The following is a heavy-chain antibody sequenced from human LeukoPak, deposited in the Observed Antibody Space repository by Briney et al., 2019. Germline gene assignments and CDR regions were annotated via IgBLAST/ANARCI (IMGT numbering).Heavy chain of an antibody. V-gene: IGHV3-21*01. CDR1: GFTFSSYS. J-gene: IGHJ3*02. D-gene: IGHD2-2*01. CDR2: ISSSSSYI. Sequence: GGSLRLSCAASGFTFSSYSMNWVRQAPGKGLEWVSSISSSSSYIYYADSVKGRFTMSRDNAKNSLYLQMNSLRAEDTAVYYCATSIVVVPAAAFDIWGQGTMVTVSS. CDR3: ATSIVVVPAAAFDI.